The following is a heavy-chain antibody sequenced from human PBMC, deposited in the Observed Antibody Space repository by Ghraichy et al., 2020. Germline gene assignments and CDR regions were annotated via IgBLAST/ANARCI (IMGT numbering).Heavy chain of an antibody. CDR3: ATPRQGAGGFDF. J-gene: IGHJ4*02. D-gene: IGHD6-13*01. CDR1: GGSISTSDHY. V-gene: IGHV4-39*01. CDR2: INYSGNT. Sequence: SETLSLTCTVSGGSISTSDHYWGWIRQPPGKGLEWIGSINYSGNTYYNPSLESRVTISVDTSKNQFSLRLTSVTAADTAVYYCATPRQGAGGFDFWGQGTLVTVSS.